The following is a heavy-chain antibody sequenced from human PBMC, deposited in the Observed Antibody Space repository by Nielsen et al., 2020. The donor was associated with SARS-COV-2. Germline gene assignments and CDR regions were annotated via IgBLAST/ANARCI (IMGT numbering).Heavy chain of an antibody. CDR1: GGSISGSNYY. Sequence: SETLSLTCAVSGGSISGSNYYWGWIRQPPGKGLEWIGSMYYSGYSFYKPSLKSRVTMSVDTFRNQFSLKLNSVTPADTAVYYCARRWSNYDPFDYWGQGSLVTVSS. D-gene: IGHD1-26*01. J-gene: IGHJ4*02. CDR3: ARRWSNYDPFDY. V-gene: IGHV4-39*07. CDR2: MYYSGYS.